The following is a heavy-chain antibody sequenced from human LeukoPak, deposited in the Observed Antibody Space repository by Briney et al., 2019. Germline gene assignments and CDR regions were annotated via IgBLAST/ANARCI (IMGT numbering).Heavy chain of an antibody. CDR3: TRVRDGDLYFHY. CDR2: IRSKAYGGTT. CDR1: GFTFGDYA. Sequence: PGRSLRLSCTAAGFTFGDYAMSWVRQAPGKGLEWVGFIRSKAYGGTTEYAASVKGRFTISRDDSKSIAYLQMNSLKTEDTAVYYCTRVRDGDLYFHYWAQGTLVTVSS. V-gene: IGHV3-49*04. J-gene: IGHJ4*02. D-gene: IGHD4-17*01.